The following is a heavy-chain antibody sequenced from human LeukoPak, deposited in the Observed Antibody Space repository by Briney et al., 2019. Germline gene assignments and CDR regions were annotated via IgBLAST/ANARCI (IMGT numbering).Heavy chain of an antibody. CDR1: GFTFSSYW. CDR3: ARDSSHCSGGSCYSVY. CDR2: IKQDGSEK. D-gene: IGHD2-15*01. J-gene: IGHJ4*02. Sequence: PGGSLRLSCAASGFTFSSYWMSWVRQAPGKGLEWVANIKQDGSEKYYVDSVKGRFTIPRDNAKNSLYLQMNSLRAEDTAVYYCARDSSHCSGGSCYSVYWGQGTLVTVSS. V-gene: IGHV3-7*01.